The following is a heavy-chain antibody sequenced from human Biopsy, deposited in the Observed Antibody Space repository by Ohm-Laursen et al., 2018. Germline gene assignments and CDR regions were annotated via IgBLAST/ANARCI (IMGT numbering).Heavy chain of an antibody. D-gene: IGHD5-18*01. CDR2: IFFDGSNT. CDR3: AKDRYNYAPMGGLSMDV. CDR1: GFTFNNYA. Sequence: SLRLSCSASGFTFNNYAMQWVRQAPGKGLEWVAFIFFDGSNTYYADSVKGRFIISRDTSRHTLYLQISNLRAEDTAVYYCAKDRYNYAPMGGLSMDVWDQGTTVTVSS. J-gene: IGHJ6*02. V-gene: IGHV3-30*18.